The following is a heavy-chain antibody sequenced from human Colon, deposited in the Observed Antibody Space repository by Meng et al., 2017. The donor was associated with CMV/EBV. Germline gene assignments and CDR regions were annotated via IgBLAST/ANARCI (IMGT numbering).Heavy chain of an antibody. CDR3: ARDRCARASGSYSDYGSGHFGQYGADV. Sequence: GESLKISCEASGFNFQNYYMTWVRQAPGKGLEWVASIKQDGGEKFYSDSVKGRFSISRDYVNNSVYLQMNTLRVEDTGVYYCARDRCARASGSYSDYGSGHFGQYGADVWGQGTTVTVSS. J-gene: IGHJ6*02. D-gene: IGHD3-3*01. CDR1: GFNFQNYY. CDR2: IKQDGGEK. V-gene: IGHV3-7*01.